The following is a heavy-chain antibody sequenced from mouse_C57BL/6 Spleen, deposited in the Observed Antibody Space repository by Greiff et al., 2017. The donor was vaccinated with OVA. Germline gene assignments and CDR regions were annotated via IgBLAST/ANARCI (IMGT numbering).Heavy chain of an antibody. J-gene: IGHJ2*01. D-gene: IGHD1-1*01. CDR1: GYTFTSYW. CDR3: ERDDYGSSFYYFDY. CDR2: IYPGSGST. V-gene: IGHV1-55*01. Sequence: QVQLQQPGAELVKPGASVKMSCKASGYTFTSYWITWVKQRPGQGLEWIGDIYPGSGSTNYNEKFKSKATLTVDTSSSTAYMQLSRLTSEDSEVYNSERDDYGSSFYYFDYWGQGTTLTVSS.